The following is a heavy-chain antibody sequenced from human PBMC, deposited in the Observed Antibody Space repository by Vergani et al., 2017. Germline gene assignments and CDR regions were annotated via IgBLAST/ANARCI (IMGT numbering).Heavy chain of an antibody. D-gene: IGHD6-13*01. CDR1: GFTFSSYA. CDR2: ISGSGVST. CDR3: AKDPLPHRAGIAAAGTTH. J-gene: IGHJ4*02. Sequence: EVQLLESGGGLVQPGGSLRLSCAASGFTFSSYAMSWVRPAPGKGLEWVSAISGSGVSTYYADSVKGRFTISRHNSKKTLYLKMNSLRAEDTAVYYCAKDPLPHRAGIAAAGTTHWGQGTLVTVSS. V-gene: IGHV3-23*01.